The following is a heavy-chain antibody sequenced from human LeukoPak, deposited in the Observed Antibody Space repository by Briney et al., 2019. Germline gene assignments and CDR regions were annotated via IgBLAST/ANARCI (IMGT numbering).Heavy chain of an antibody. CDR1: GGTFSSYA. V-gene: IGHV1-69*13. Sequence: AASVKVSCKASGGTFSSYAISWVRQAPGQGLEWMGGIIPIFGTANYAQKFQGRVTITADESTSTAYMELSSLRSEDTAVYYCARSGGLYCSSTSCYRDFDYWGQGTLVTVSS. D-gene: IGHD2-2*02. CDR2: IIPIFGTA. J-gene: IGHJ4*02. CDR3: ARSGGLYCSSTSCYRDFDY.